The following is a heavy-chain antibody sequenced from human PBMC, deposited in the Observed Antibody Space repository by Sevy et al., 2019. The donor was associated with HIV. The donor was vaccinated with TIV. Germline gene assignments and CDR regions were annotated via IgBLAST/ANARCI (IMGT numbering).Heavy chain of an antibody. Sequence: GESLKISCAASGFTVSSNYMSWVRQAPGKGLEWVSVIYSGGSTYYADSVKGRFTISRDNSKNTLYLQMNSLRAEDTAVYYCASYPSGEQLLAARGYWGQGTLVTVSS. V-gene: IGHV3-53*01. CDR2: IYSGGST. CDR3: ASYPSGEQLLAARGY. D-gene: IGHD6-6*01. J-gene: IGHJ4*02. CDR1: GFTVSSNY.